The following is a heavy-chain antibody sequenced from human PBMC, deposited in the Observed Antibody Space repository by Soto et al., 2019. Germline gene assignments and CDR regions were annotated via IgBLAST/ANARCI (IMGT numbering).Heavy chain of an antibody. D-gene: IGHD3-3*01. Sequence: EVQLVESGGGLVPPGRSLRLSCAASGFTFDDYAMHWVRQVPGNGLEWVSGISWNSGSIGYVDSVKGRFTISRDNAKNSLYLQMNSLRAEDTALYYCVKDGLTSIFGVLYYGLDIWGLGTMVTVSS. CDR1: GFTFDDYA. J-gene: IGHJ3*02. V-gene: IGHV3-9*01. CDR3: VKDGLTSIFGVLYYGLDI. CDR2: ISWNSGSI.